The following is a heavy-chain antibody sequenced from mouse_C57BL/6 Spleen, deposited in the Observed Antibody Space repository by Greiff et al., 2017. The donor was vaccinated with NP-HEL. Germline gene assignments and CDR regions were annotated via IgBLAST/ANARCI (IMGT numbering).Heavy chain of an antibody. CDR1: GYTFTSYW. D-gene: IGHD1-1*01. CDR2: IDPSDSET. V-gene: IGHV1-52*01. J-gene: IGHJ1*03. Sequence: QVQLQQPGAELVRPGSSVKLSCKASGYTFTSYWMHWVKQRPIQGLEWIGNIDPSDSETHYNQKFKDKATLTVDNSSSTAYMQLSSLTSEDSAVYHCARGGYYGSSPKYFDVWGTGTTGTVSS. CDR3: ARGGYYGSSPKYFDV.